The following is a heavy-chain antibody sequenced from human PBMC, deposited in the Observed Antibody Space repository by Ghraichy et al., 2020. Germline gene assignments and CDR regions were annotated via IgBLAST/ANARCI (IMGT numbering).Heavy chain of an antibody. D-gene: IGHD5-18*01. V-gene: IGHV4-61*01. Sequence: SETLSLTCTVSGGSVSSGNFYWNWIRQSPGKRPEWIGYIYYTGTTNYNPSLKSRVTISVDTSKNQFSLRLDSVTAADTAVYYCARGAWIQLWPPDYWGPGALVTVPS. CDR3: ARGAWIQLWPPDY. J-gene: IGHJ4*02. CDR2: IYYTGTT. CDR1: GGSVSSGNFY.